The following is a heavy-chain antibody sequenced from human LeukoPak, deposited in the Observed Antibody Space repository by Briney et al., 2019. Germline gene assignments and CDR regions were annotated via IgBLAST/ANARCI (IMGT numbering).Heavy chain of an antibody. CDR3: ARDREGQQLSGGFDY. V-gene: IGHV4-39*07. Sequence: SETLSLTCTVSGGSISSSSYYWGWIRQPPGKGLEWIGSIYYSGSTYYNPSLKSRVTISVDTSKNQFSLKLSSVTAADTAVHYCARDREGQQLSGGFDYWGQGTLVTVSS. D-gene: IGHD6-13*01. J-gene: IGHJ4*02. CDR2: IYYSGST. CDR1: GGSISSSSYY.